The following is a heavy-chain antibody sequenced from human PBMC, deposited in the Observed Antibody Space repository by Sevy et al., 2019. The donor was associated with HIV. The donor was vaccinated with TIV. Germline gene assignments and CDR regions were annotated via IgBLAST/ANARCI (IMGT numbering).Heavy chain of an antibody. Sequence: GGSLRLSCAASGFTFSSYSMNWVRQAPGKGLEWVSYISSSSSTIYYADSVKGRFTISRDNSKNTLYLQMNSLRAEDTAVYYCAKEGGGYSDYYYYYGMDVWGQGTTVTVSS. V-gene: IGHV3-48*01. CDR1: GFTFSSYS. D-gene: IGHD5-18*01. J-gene: IGHJ6*02. CDR2: ISSSSSTI. CDR3: AKEGGGYSDYYYYYGMDV.